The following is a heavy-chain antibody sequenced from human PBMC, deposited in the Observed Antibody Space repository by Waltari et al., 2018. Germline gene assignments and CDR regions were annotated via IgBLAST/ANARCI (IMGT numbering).Heavy chain of an antibody. Sequence: EVQLLESGGGLVQPGGSLRLSCAASGFTFSSYAMSWVRQAPGNGLEWVSSIRGNGGSTYYADSVKGRFTISRYNSKNTLYLQMTSLGADDTAVYYCANVYDFWSGSTYAMDVWGQGTTVTVSS. CDR3: ANVYDFWSGSTYAMDV. J-gene: IGHJ6*02. CDR2: IRGNGGST. V-gene: IGHV3-23*01. CDR1: GFTFSSYA. D-gene: IGHD3-3*01.